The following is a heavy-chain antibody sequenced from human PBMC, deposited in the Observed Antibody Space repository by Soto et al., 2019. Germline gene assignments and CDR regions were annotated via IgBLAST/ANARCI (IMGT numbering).Heavy chain of an antibody. CDR3: AKEVHCGGGSCSWSEGFDY. V-gene: IGHV3-30*18. CDR2: ISYEGSHT. Sequence: VQLVESGGGLVKPGRSLRLSCAASGFIFSSYGMHWVRQAPGKGLEWVAVISYEGSHTYYADSVKGRFTITRDNSKNTLYLQMNSLRPEDTAVYYCAKEVHCGGGSCSWSEGFDYWGQGTLLTVSS. J-gene: IGHJ4*02. D-gene: IGHD2-15*01. CDR1: GFIFSSYG.